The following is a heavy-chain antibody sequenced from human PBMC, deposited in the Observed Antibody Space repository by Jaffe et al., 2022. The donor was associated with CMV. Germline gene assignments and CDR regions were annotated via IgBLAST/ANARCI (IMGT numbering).Heavy chain of an antibody. V-gene: IGHV3-53*02. CDR3: AAGVGATFLSFGNDAFDI. CDR2: IYSGGST. Sequence: EVQLVETGGGLIQPGGSLRLSCAASGFTVSSNYMSWVRQAPGKGLEWVSVIYSGGSTYYADSVKGRFTISRDNSKNTLYLQMNSLRAEDTAVYYCAAGVGATFLSFGNDAFDIWGQGTMVTVSS. CDR1: GFTVSSNY. D-gene: IGHD1-26*01. J-gene: IGHJ3*02.